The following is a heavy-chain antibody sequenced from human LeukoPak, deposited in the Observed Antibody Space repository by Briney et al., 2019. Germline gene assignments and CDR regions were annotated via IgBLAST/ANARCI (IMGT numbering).Heavy chain of an antibody. V-gene: IGHV3-30*02. CDR2: IRYDGSNK. D-gene: IGHD6-19*01. J-gene: IGHJ4*02. CDR1: GFTFSSYG. CDR3: AEDGYSSGWYSGYFDY. Sequence: GGSLRLSCAASGFTFSSYGMHWVRQAPGKGLEWVAFIRYDGSNKYYADSVKGRFTISRDNSKHTLYLQVNSLRAEDTALYYCAEDGYSSGWYSGYFDYWGQGTLVTVSS.